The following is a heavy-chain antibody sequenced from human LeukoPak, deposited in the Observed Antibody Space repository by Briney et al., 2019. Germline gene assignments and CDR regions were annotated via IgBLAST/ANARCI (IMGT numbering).Heavy chain of an antibody. J-gene: IGHJ4*02. Sequence: GASLKISCKGSGYTFTNYWIAWVRQMPGKGLEWVGIIYPGDSDTRYSPSFQGQVTISADKSITTAYLQWSSLKASATAMYYCARAAVGYCTNGVCYGFDYWGQGTLVTVSS. CDR2: IYPGDSDT. CDR1: GYTFTNYW. V-gene: IGHV5-51*01. D-gene: IGHD2-8*01. CDR3: ARAAVGYCTNGVCYGFDY.